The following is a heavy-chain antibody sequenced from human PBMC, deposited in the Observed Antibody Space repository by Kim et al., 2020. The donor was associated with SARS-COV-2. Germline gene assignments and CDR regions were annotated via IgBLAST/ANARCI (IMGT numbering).Heavy chain of an antibody. CDR3: ARDVLRFGGPSISGVFDY. CDR2: ISSSSSTT. Sequence: GGSLRLSCAASGFTFSTYSMNWVRQAPGKGLEWVSYISSSSSTTYYADSVKGRFTISRDNAKNSLYLQMNSLRDEDTAVYYCARDVLRFGGPSISGVFDYWGRGTLVTVSS. V-gene: IGHV3-48*02. CDR1: GFTFSTYS. D-gene: IGHD3-10*01. J-gene: IGHJ4*02.